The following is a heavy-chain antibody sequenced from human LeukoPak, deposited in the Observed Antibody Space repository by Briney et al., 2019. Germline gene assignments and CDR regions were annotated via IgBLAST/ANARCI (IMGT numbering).Heavy chain of an antibody. CDR2: IYSGGST. CDR3: ARGGVPYGMDV. J-gene: IGHJ6*02. V-gene: IGHV3-53*01. Sequence: PGGSLRLSCAASGFTVSSNYMSGVRQAPGKGLEWVSVIYSGGSTYYAESVKGRFTISRDNSKNTLYLQMNSLRAEDTAVYYCARGGVPYGMDVWGQGTTVTVSS. CDR1: GFTVSSNY.